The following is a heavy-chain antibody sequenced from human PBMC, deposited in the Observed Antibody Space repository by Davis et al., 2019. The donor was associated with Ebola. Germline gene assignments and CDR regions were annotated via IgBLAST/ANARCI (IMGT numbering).Heavy chain of an antibody. V-gene: IGHV1-18*01. D-gene: IGHD4-11*01. CDR3: ARDGAATVTTRLDYYYYGMDV. CDR2: ISAYNGNT. Sequence: ASVKVSCKASGYTFTSYGISWVRQAPGQGLEWMGWISAYNGNTNYAQKLQGRVTMTTDTSTSTAYMELRSLRSDDTAVYYCARDGAATVTTRLDYYYYGMDVWGQGTTVTVSS. J-gene: IGHJ6*02. CDR1: GYTFTSYG.